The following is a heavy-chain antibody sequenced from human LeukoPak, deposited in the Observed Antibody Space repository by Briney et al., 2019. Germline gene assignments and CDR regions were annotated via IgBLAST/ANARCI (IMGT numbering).Heavy chain of an antibody. V-gene: IGHV3-23*01. CDR3: ARDREYSYGYFDY. Sequence: GGSLRLSCAASGFTFSSYGMSWVRQAPGKGLEWVSAISGSGGSTYYADSVKGRFTISRDNSKNTLYLQMNSLRAEDTAVYYCARDREYSYGYFDYWGQGTLVTVSS. D-gene: IGHD5-18*01. J-gene: IGHJ4*02. CDR2: ISGSGGST. CDR1: GFTFSSYG.